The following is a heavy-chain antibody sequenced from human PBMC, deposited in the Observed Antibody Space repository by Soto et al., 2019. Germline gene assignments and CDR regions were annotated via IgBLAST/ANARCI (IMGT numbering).Heavy chain of an antibody. Sequence: QVQLHESGPGLVKPSETLSLTCVVSDGSISTYDWWTWVRQPPGKGLEWIGKMFHSGGADYSPSLKSRVTLSADPSKNHFSLRLTAVTAADTAVYYCATGNVDSMLEYWGQGTQVAVSS. CDR3: ATGNVDSMLEY. J-gene: IGHJ4*02. V-gene: IGHV4-4*02. D-gene: IGHD3-3*01. CDR1: DGSISTYDW. CDR2: MFHSGGA.